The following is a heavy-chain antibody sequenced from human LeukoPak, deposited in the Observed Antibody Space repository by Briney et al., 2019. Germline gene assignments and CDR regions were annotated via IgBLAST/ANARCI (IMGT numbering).Heavy chain of an antibody. CDR3: ARGDYSSSSGRDLNYMDV. CDR2: MNPNSGNT. J-gene: IGHJ6*03. V-gene: IGHV1-8*03. D-gene: IGHD6-6*01. Sequence: GASVKVSCKASGYTFTSYDINWVRQATGQGLEWMGWMNPNSGNTGYAQKFQGRVTITRNTSISTAYMEPSSLRSEDTAVYYCARGDYSSSSGRDLNYMDVWGKGTTVTVSS. CDR1: GYTFTSYD.